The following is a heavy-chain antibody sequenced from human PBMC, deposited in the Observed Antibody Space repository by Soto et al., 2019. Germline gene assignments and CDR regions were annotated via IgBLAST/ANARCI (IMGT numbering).Heavy chain of an antibody. CDR3: ARGRGAAADYFDF. J-gene: IGHJ4*02. CDR1: GFTFSDYY. CDR2: ISSSTSHT. D-gene: IGHD6-13*01. V-gene: IGHV3-11*05. Sequence: QVQLVESGGGLVKPGGCLRLSCAVSGFTFSDYYMTWIRQAPGKGLEWVSYISSSTSHTNYAYSVKGRITISRDNAKNSRFLQMNSLRAEDTAVYYCARGRGAAADYFDFWGQGTLVTVSS.